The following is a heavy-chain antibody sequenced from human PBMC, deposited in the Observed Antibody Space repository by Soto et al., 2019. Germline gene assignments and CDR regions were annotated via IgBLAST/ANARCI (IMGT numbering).Heavy chain of an antibody. D-gene: IGHD1-26*01. Sequence: PSETLSLTCTVSGGSISSGGYYWSWIRQHPGKGLEWIGYIYYSGSTYYNPSLKSRVTISVDTSKNQFSLKLGSVTAADTAVYYCARDPTGGQELNLPRYYYYGMDVWGQGTTVTVSS. CDR3: ARDPTGGQELNLPRYYYYGMDV. J-gene: IGHJ6*02. CDR1: GGSISSGGYY. V-gene: IGHV4-31*03. CDR2: IYYSGST.